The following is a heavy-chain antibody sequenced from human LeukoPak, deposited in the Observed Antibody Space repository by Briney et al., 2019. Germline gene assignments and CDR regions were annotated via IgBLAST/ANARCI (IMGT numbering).Heavy chain of an antibody. V-gene: IGHV3-30*18. CDR3: AKGDPYGSGSYPVDY. CDR2: ISHDGSNK. D-gene: IGHD3-10*01. J-gene: IGHJ4*02. CDR1: GFTFSRYG. Sequence: GGSLRLSCAASGFTFSRYGMHWVRQASGKGLEWVALISHDGSNKYYADSVKGRFTISRDNSKNTLYPQMNSLRPEDTAVYYCAKGDPYGSGSYPVDYWGQGTLVTVSS.